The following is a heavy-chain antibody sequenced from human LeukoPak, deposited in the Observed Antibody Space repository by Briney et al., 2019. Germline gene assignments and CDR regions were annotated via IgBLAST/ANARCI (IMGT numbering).Heavy chain of an antibody. Sequence: SETLSLTCAVYGESFSDHYWSWIRQPPGKGLEWIGEINHSGTTNYNPSLKSRVTISLDTPKNQFSLRLSSATAADTAVYFCARVNYGDYDYWGQGTLVTVSS. CDR1: GESFSDHY. D-gene: IGHD4-17*01. CDR3: ARVNYGDYDY. CDR2: INHSGTT. V-gene: IGHV4-34*01. J-gene: IGHJ4*02.